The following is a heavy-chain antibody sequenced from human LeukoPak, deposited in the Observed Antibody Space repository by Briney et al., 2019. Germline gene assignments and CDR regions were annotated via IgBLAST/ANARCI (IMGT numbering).Heavy chain of an antibody. V-gene: IGHV4-59*01. Sequence: PSETLSLTCTVPGGSLSSYYGSWIRQPPGKGLEWIGYIYCSGSTNYNPSLKSRVTISVDTSKSQFSLKLSSLTAADTAVYYCARGEYYDSSGYYIDAFDIWGQGTMVTVSS. D-gene: IGHD3-22*01. CDR3: ARGEYYDSSGYYIDAFDI. CDR1: GGSLSSYY. CDR2: IYCSGST. J-gene: IGHJ3*02.